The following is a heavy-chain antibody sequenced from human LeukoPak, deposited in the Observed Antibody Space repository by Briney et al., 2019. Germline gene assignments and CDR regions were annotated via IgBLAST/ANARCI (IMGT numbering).Heavy chain of an antibody. CDR1: GFTFSDYY. Sequence: GGSLRLSCAASGFTFSDYYMSWIRQAPGKGLEWVSYISSSGSTIYYADSVKGRFTISRDNAKNSLHLQMNSLRAEDTAVYYCAGGNYYYDSSGYYPLDYWGQGTLVTVSS. V-gene: IGHV3-11*01. CDR2: ISSSGSTI. CDR3: AGGNYYYDSSGYYPLDY. D-gene: IGHD3-22*01. J-gene: IGHJ4*02.